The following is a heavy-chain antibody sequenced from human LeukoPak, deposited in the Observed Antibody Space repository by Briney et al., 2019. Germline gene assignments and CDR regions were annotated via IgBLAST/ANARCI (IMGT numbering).Heavy chain of an antibody. CDR2: IYSGGNT. CDR1: GFIVSSNY. D-gene: IGHD3-22*01. J-gene: IGHJ4*02. V-gene: IGHV3-53*01. Sequence: GGSLGLSCAASGFIVSSNYMSWVRQAPGKGLEWVSVIYSGGNTYYADSVKGRFTISRDNAKNSLYLQMNSLRAEDTAVYYCARGIFMIESPRPEDYWGQGTLVTVSS. CDR3: ARGIFMIESPRPEDY.